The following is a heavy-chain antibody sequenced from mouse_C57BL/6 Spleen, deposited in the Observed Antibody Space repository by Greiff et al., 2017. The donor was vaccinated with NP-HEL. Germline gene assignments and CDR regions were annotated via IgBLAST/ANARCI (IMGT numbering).Heavy chain of an antibody. Sequence: QVQLQQSGAELVRPGTSVKVSCKASGYAFTNYLIEWVKQRPGQGLEGMGVINPGSGGTNYNEKFKGKATLTADKSSSTAYMQISSLTSEDSAVYFCARGDYDAWFAYWGQGTLVTVSA. J-gene: IGHJ3*01. CDR1: GYAFTNYL. V-gene: IGHV1-54*01. CDR3: ARGDYDAWFAY. D-gene: IGHD2-4*01. CDR2: INPGSGGT.